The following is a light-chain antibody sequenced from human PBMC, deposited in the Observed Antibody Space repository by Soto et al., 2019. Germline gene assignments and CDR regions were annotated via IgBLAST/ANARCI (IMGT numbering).Light chain of an antibody. V-gene: IGKV1-27*01. CDR2: AAS. CDR1: QAISNY. J-gene: IGKJ2*01. Sequence: IQMTQSPSSLSASVGDRVTITCRASQAISNYLAWYQQRPGQVPQVLIYAASTLQSGVPSRFSGRGSGSVFTLTIDSLQPEDVATYYCQRYNAAPYTFGQGTKLEIK. CDR3: QRYNAAPYT.